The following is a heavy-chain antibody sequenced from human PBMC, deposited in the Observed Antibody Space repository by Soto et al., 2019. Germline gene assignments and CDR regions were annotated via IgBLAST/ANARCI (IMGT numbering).Heavy chain of an antibody. D-gene: IGHD2-21*01. CDR1: GGSISSSSYY. CDR2: LYYSGST. V-gene: IGHV4-39*01. J-gene: IGHJ6*02. CDR3: ARHNGGGAHYYGMDV. Sequence: QLQLQESGPGLVKPSETLSLTCTVSGGSISSSSYYWGWIRQPPGKGLEWIGSLYYSGSTYYNPSLKSRVTIAVSTSKNQFSLRLSGVTAADTAVYYCARHNGGGAHYYGMDVCGQGTTATVSS.